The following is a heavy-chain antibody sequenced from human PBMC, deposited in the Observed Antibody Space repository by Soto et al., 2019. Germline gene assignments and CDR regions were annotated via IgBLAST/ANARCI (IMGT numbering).Heavy chain of an antibody. Sequence: PSQTLSLTCAISGDSVSSNSAAWNWIRQSPSRGLEWLGRTYYRSKWYNDYAVSVKSRITINPDTSENQFSLQLNSVTPEDTAVYYCARDLSGGPENVYYDSSGYYYHYGYNWFDPWGQGTLVTVSS. V-gene: IGHV6-1*01. CDR2: TYYRSKWYN. CDR1: GDSVSSNSAA. J-gene: IGHJ5*02. D-gene: IGHD3-22*01. CDR3: ARDLSGGPENVYYDSSGYYYHYGYNWFDP.